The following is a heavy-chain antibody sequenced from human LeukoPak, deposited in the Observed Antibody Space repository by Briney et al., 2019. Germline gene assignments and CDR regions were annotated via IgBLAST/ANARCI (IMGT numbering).Heavy chain of an antibody. CDR2: ISGSGGST. D-gene: IGHD7-27*01. Sequence: GGSLRLSCAASGLAFGSYWMNWVRQAPGKGLEWVSAISGSGGSTYYADSVKGRFTISRDNSKNTLYLQMNSLRAEDTAVYYCAKDQAGDLAFDIWGQGTMVTVSS. J-gene: IGHJ3*02. CDR1: GLAFGSYW. V-gene: IGHV3-23*01. CDR3: AKDQAGDLAFDI.